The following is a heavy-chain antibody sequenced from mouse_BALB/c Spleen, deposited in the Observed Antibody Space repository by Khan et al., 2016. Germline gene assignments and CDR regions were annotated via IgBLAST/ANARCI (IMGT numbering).Heavy chain of an antibody. CDR2: TDPANGNT. D-gene: IGHD2-4*01. CDR3: ARSPYDYDVGFAY. Sequence: VQLQQSGAELVKPGASVKLSCTASGFNIKDTYMHWVKQRPEQGLEWIGRTDPANGNTKYDPKFQGKATITADTSSNTAYLQLSSLTSEDTAVYYCARSPYDYDVGFAYWGQGTLVTVSA. J-gene: IGHJ3*01. CDR1: GFNIKDTY. V-gene: IGHV14-3*02.